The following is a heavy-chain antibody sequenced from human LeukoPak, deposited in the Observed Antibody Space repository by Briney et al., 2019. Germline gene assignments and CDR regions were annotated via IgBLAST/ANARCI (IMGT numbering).Heavy chain of an antibody. D-gene: IGHD2-2*01. J-gene: IGHJ6*02. V-gene: IGHV3-21*01. CDR3: ARASGYCSSTSCYAGEYYYYYGMDV. Sequence: GGSLRLSCAASGFTFSSYSMNWVRQAPGKGLEWVSSISSSSSYIYYADSVKGRFTISRDNAKNSLYLQMNSLRAEDTAVYYCARASGYCSSTSCYAGEYYYYYGMDVWGQGTTVTVSS. CDR2: ISSSSSYI. CDR1: GFTFSSYS.